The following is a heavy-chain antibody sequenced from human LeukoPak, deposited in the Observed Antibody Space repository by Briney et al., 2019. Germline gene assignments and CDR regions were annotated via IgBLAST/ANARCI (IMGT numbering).Heavy chain of an antibody. Sequence: SETLSLTCAVYGGSFSGYYWSWIRQPPGKGLEWIGEINHSGSTNYNPSFKSRVTISVDTSKNQFSLKLSSVTAADTAVYYCARVPQYYDFWSGYSLWFDPWGQGTLVTVSS. V-gene: IGHV4-34*01. CDR3: ARVPQYYDFWSGYSLWFDP. D-gene: IGHD3-3*01. CDR1: GGSFSGYY. J-gene: IGHJ5*02. CDR2: INHSGST.